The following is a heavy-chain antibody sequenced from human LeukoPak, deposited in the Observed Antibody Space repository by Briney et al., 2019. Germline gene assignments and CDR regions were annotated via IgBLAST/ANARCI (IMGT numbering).Heavy chain of an antibody. CDR2: INPNSGGT. D-gene: IGHD2-15*01. CDR1: GYTFNGYY. Sequence: ASVKFSCKASGYTFNGYYMHWVRQAPGQGLEWMGWINPNSGGTNYARKFRGRVTMTRETSISTAHMELSRLRSDDTGVYYCARTRGYCSGSNCFNFDYWGQGTLVTVSS. J-gene: IGHJ4*02. V-gene: IGHV1-2*02. CDR3: ARTRGYCSGSNCFNFDY.